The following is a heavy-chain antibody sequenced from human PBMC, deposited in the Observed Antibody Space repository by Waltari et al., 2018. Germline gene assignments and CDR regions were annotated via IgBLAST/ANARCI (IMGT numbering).Heavy chain of an antibody. CDR2: ISYDGSNK. V-gene: IGHV3-30*18. CDR1: GFTFSTYG. CDR3: AKENDILTAGMDV. Sequence: QVQLVESGGGVVQPGRSRRLSCAASGFTFSTYGMHWVRQAPGKGLGWVAVISYDGSNKYYADSVKGRFTISRDNSKNTLYLQMNSLRAEDTAVYYCAKENDILTAGMDVWGQGTTVTVSS. D-gene: IGHD3-9*01. J-gene: IGHJ6*02.